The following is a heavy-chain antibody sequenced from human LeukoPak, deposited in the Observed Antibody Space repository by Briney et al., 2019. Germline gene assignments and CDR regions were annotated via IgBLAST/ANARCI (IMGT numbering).Heavy chain of an antibody. CDR1: GGSISSYY. CDR2: IYTSGST. V-gene: IGHV4-4*07. D-gene: IGHD3-22*01. J-gene: IGHJ5*02. Sequence: SETLSLTCTVSGGSISSYYWSWIRQPAGKGLEWIGRIYTSGSTNYNPSLKSRVTMSVDTSKDQFSLKLSSVTAADTAVYYCAREANYYDSSGYYYVPNWFDPWGQGTLVTVSS. CDR3: AREANYYDSSGYYYVPNWFDP.